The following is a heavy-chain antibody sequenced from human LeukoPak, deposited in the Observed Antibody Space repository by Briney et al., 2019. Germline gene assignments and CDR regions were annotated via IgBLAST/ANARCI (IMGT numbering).Heavy chain of an antibody. CDR2: FDPEDGET. CDR1: GYTLTELS. V-gene: IGHV1-24*01. CDR3: AAARMVVAAKVAFDG. D-gene: IGHD2-15*01. J-gene: IGHJ3*01. Sequence: GASVKVSCKVSGYTLTELSMHWVRQAPGKGLEWMGGFDPEDGETIYAQKFQGRVTMTEDTSTDTAYMELSSLRSEDTAVYYCAAARMVVAAKVAFDGWGQGTMVTVSS.